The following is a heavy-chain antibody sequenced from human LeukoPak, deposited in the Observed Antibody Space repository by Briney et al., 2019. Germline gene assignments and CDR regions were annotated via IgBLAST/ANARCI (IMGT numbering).Heavy chain of an antibody. V-gene: IGHV3-7*01. D-gene: IGHD2-15*01. Sequence: GGSLRLSCAASGFTFSSYWMSWVRQAPGKGLEWVANIKQDGSEEYYVDPVKGRFTISRDNAKNSLYLQMNSLRAEDTAVYYCARSRRWFPFDYWGQGTLVTVSS. J-gene: IGHJ4*02. CDR2: IKQDGSEE. CDR3: ARSRRWFPFDY. CDR1: GFTFSSYW.